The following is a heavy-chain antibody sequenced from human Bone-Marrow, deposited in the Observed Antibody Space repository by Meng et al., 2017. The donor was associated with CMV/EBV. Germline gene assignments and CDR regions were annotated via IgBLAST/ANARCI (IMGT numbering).Heavy chain of an antibody. V-gene: IGHV1-69*10. D-gene: IGHD6-19*01. CDR3: ARTQVAGTPNWLDP. CDR2: IIPILGIA. J-gene: IGHJ5*02. CDR1: GGTFSSYA. Sequence: SVKVSCKASGGTFSSYAISWVRQAPGQGLEWMGGIIPILGIANYAQKFQGRVTITADKSTSTAYMELSSLRSEDTAVYYCARTQVAGTPNWLDPWGQGTLVTGSS.